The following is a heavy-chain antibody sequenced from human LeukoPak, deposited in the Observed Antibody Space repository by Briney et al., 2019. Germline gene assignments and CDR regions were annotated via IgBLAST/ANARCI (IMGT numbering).Heavy chain of an antibody. D-gene: IGHD4-23*01. Sequence: PGGSLRLSCAASGFSVSSNYMNWVRQAPGKGLEWVSVIYTDGSTYYADSVKGRFTISRDNSKNTLYLQMNSLRAEDTAVYYCARDRPYGGKGDFDYWGQGTLVTVSS. CDR2: IYTDGST. J-gene: IGHJ4*02. CDR1: GFSVSSNY. CDR3: ARDRPYGGKGDFDY. V-gene: IGHV3-66*01.